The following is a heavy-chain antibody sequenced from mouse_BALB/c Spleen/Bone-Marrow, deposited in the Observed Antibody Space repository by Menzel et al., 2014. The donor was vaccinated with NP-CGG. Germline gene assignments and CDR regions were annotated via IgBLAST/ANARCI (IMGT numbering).Heavy chain of an antibody. J-gene: IGHJ2*01. V-gene: IGHV14-4*02. Sequence: VQLQQSGAELVRSGASVKLSCTASGFNIKDYYMHWVKQRPEQGLEWIGWIDPENGDTEYAPKFQGKATMTADTSSNTASLQLSSLTSEDTAVYYCNEGYGNYGYWGQGITLTVSS. CDR3: NEGYGNYGY. CDR2: IDPENGDT. CDR1: GFNIKDYY. D-gene: IGHD2-10*02.